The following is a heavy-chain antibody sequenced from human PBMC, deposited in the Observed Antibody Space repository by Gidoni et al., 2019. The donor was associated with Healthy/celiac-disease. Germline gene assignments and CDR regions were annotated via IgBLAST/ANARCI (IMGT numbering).Heavy chain of an antibody. CDR1: GFTFDDYA. CDR3: AKDTLTGSGRPYYFDY. V-gene: IGHV3-9*01. Sequence: EVQLVASGGGLVQPGRSLRLSCAASGFTFDDYAMHGVRQAPGKGLSWVSGISWSSGSICDAESVRGRFTTTRDNAKNSLYLKMNSLRAENTALYYCAKDTLTGSGRPYYFDYWGQGTLVTVSS. J-gene: IGHJ4*02. D-gene: IGHD6-19*01. CDR2: ISWSSGSI.